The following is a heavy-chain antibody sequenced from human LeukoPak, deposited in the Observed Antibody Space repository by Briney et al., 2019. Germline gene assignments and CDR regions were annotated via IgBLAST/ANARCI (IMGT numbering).Heavy chain of an antibody. CDR2: ISYDGSNK. V-gene: IGHV3-30*18. CDR1: GFTFSSYG. Sequence: GSLRLSCAASGFTFSSYGMHWVRQAPGKGLEWVAVISYDGSNKYYADSVKGRFTISRDNSKNTLYLQMNSLRAEDTAVYYCAKDATGWSQIGDYWGQGTLVTVSS. D-gene: IGHD6-19*01. CDR3: AKDATGWSQIGDY. J-gene: IGHJ4*02.